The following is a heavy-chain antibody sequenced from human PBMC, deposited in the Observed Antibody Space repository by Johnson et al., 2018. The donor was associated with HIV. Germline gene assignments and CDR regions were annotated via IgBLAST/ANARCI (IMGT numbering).Heavy chain of an antibody. CDR1: RFTFDDYV. Sequence: VQLVESGGVVVRPGGSLRLSCAASRFTFDDYVMSWVRQAPGKGLEWVSSISGGSAYYADSGKGRFTISRDNSKNTLSMQMNSRRAEGTAVYYCAREAHYYDSSGLKRGAFDIWGQGTMVTVSS. J-gene: IGHJ3*02. D-gene: IGHD3-22*01. CDR2: ISGGSA. V-gene: IGHV3-38-3*01. CDR3: AREAHYYDSSGLKRGAFDI.